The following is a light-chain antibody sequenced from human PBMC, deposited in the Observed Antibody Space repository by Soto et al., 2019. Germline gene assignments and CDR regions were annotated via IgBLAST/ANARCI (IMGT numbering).Light chain of an antibody. CDR1: QSVRSS. Sequence: EIVLTQSPDTLSLSPGERATLSCRASQSVRSSLAWYQQKPGQAPRLLIYDASNRATSIPARFSGSGSGTDFTLTITSIEHKDFASYYCQQRSNWPPEVTFGPGTKVDIK. CDR2: DAS. J-gene: IGKJ3*01. CDR3: QQRSNWPPEVT. V-gene: IGKV3-11*01.